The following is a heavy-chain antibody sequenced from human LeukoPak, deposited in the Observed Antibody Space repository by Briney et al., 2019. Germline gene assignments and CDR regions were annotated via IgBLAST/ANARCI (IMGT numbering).Heavy chain of an antibody. J-gene: IGHJ5*02. CDR1: GGSISSGGYS. CDR2: IYHSGST. Sequence: SETLSLTCAVSGGSISSGGYSWSWIRQPPGKGLEWIGYIYHSGSTYYNPSLKSRVTISVDRSKNQFSLKPSSVTAADTAVYYCARDLSGGSTWGQGTLVTVSS. V-gene: IGHV4-30-2*01. CDR3: ARDLSGGST. D-gene: IGHD2-15*01.